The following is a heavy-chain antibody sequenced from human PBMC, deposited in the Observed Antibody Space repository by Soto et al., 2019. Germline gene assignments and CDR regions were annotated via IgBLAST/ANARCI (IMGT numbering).Heavy chain of an antibody. V-gene: IGHV3-23*01. J-gene: IGHJ6*03. CDR3: SKSPLQLYSGYYGGRGYSDLDMHV. D-gene: IGHD5-12*01. CDR2: ISGSGGST. Sequence: PGGSLRLSCAASGFTFSSYAMSWVRQAPGKGLEWVSAISGSGGSTYYADSVKGRFTISRDNSKNTLYLQMNSLRAEDTAVYYCSKSPLQLYSGYYGGRGYSDLDMHVWGKGTTVNVS. CDR1: GFTFSSYA.